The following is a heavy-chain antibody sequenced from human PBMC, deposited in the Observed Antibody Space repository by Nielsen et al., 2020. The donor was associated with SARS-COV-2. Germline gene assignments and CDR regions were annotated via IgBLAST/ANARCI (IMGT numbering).Heavy chain of an antibody. V-gene: IGHV3-21*04. D-gene: IGHD6-19*01. J-gene: IGHJ4*02. CDR2: ISSSSSYI. Sequence: GESLKISCAASGFTFSSYSMNWVRQAPGKGLEWVSSISSSSSYIYYADSVKGRFTISRDNAKNSLYLQMNSLRAEDTALYYCAKGSGAGLQWLAGVYFDYWGQGTLVTVSS. CDR3: AKGSGAGLQWLAGVYFDY. CDR1: GFTFSSYS.